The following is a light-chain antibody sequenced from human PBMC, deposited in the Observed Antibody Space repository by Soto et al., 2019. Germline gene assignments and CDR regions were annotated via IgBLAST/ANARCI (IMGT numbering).Light chain of an antibody. J-gene: IGLJ3*02. Sequence: QSVLTQPPSASGTPGQRVTISCSGSSSNIGSSNVNWYQQLPGTPPKLLIFSDNQRPSGVPERFSGSKSGTSASLAIGGLQSEDEADYYCAAWDDSLNGWVFGGGTKVTVL. CDR3: AAWDDSLNGWV. CDR2: SDN. V-gene: IGLV1-44*01. CDR1: SSNIGSSN.